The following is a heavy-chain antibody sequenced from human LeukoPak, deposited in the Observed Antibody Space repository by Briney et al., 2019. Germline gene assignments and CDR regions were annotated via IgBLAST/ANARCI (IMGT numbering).Heavy chain of an antibody. V-gene: IGHV3-11*05. CDR3: ARVPLSRCIRGDCFPTFDK. J-gene: IGHJ4*02. Sequence: GGSLRDSCAASGFTFSDYYMNWIRPAPGKGLEWVSYISSSRSHTKYADSLRGRFTISRDNARNSLFLQKNRLRADDTTIYYCARVPLSRCIRGDCFPTFDKWGERAPVTVSS. CDR1: GFTFSDYY. D-gene: IGHD2-21*02. CDR2: ISSSRSHT.